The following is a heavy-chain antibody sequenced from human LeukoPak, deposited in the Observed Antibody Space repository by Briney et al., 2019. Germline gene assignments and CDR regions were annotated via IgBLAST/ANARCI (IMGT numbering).Heavy chain of an antibody. CDR1: RFTLSRYN. Sequence: GGSLRLSCAASRFTLSRYNMHWVRQAPGKGLEWVALIYYDESNKYYADSVKGRFTISRDNSKNTLYLQMSSLRAEDTAVYYCARGARQLVREYFDYWGQGTLLTVSS. CDR2: IYYDESNK. J-gene: IGHJ4*02. V-gene: IGHV3-33*01. D-gene: IGHD6-13*01. CDR3: ARGARQLVREYFDY.